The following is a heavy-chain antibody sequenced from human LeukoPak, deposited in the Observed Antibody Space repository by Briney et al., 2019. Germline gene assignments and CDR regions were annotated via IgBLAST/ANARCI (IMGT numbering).Heavy chain of an antibody. CDR2: INWNGGST. Sequence: GGSLRLSCAASGFTFSSYAMTWVRQGPGKGLEWVSGINWNGGSTGYADSVKGRFTISRDNAKNSLYLQMNSLRAEDTALYYCARDRAYYDSSGYSYWGQGTLVTVSS. CDR3: ARDRAYYDSSGYSY. V-gene: IGHV3-20*04. D-gene: IGHD3-22*01. J-gene: IGHJ4*02. CDR1: GFTFSSYA.